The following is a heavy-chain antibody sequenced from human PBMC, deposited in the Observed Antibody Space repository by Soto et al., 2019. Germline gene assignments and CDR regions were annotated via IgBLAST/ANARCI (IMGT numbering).Heavy chain of an antibody. J-gene: IGHJ6*03. CDR1: GYTFTSHG. CDR3: ARMVRGSNIDYYYYMDV. Sequence: QVQLVQSGAEVKKPGASVKVSCKASGYTFTSHGISWVRQAPGQGLEWMGWISANNGDTNYAQKCQGRGTGTTDTSTSTGYMELRSLRSEDTAVYYCARMVRGSNIDYYYYMDVWGIGTTVTVSS. CDR2: ISANNGDT. V-gene: IGHV1-18*01. D-gene: IGHD3-10*01.